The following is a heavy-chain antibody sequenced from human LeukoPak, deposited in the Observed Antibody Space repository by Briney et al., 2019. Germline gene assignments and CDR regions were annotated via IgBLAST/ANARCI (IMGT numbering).Heavy chain of an antibody. J-gene: IGHJ3*02. V-gene: IGHV1-69*05. CDR3: ARDRNPTGNDAFDI. Sequence: GASVKVSCKASGGTFSSYAISWVRQAPGQGLEWMGGIIPIFGTANYAQKLQGRVTMTTDTSTSTAYMELRSLRSDDTAVYYCARDRNPTGNDAFDIWGQGTMVTVSS. CDR1: GGTFSSYA. CDR2: IIPIFGTA. D-gene: IGHD1-1*01.